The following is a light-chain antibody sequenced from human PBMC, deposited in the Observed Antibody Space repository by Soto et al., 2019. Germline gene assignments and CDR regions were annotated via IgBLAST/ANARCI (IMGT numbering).Light chain of an antibody. V-gene: IGLV2-14*01. CDR2: EVN. Sequence: QSALTQPASVSASPGQSITISCSGSSSDVGGYDYVSWYQQHPGKAPTLVIYEVNNRPSGVSDRFSGSKSANTASLTISGVQADDEADYYCSSYRDTSKLVFGPGTKVTVL. J-gene: IGLJ1*01. CDR3: SSYRDTSKLV. CDR1: SSDVGGYDY.